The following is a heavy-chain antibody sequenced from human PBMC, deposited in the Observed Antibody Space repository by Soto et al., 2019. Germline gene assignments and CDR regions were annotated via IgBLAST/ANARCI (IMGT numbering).Heavy chain of an antibody. CDR2: IYPSDSDT. J-gene: IGHJ4*02. CDR1: GYNLVADW. D-gene: IGHD3-3*01. Sequence: PGESRKIACNGSGYNLVADWIAWVRQTPGKGLELMGIIYPSDSDTRYRPSFQGQVTISADKSISSAYLQWSSLRASDTAMYYCARGGVSTRTFDYWGQGTPVTVSS. V-gene: IGHV5-51*01. CDR3: ARGGVSTRTFDY.